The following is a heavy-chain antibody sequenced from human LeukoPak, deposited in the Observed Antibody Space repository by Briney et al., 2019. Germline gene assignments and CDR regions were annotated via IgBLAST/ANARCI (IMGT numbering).Heavy chain of an antibody. CDR1: GGSFSGYY. CDR3: ARGQYIAGTAFDI. J-gene: IGHJ3*02. Sequence: SETLSLTCAVYGGSFSGYYWSWIRQPPGKGLEGIGEINHSGSTNYNPSLKRRGPISVDTSKNQFSLKLSSVTAADTAVYYCARGQYIAGTAFDIWGQGTMVTVSS. V-gene: IGHV4-34*01. CDR2: INHSGST. D-gene: IGHD1-20*01.